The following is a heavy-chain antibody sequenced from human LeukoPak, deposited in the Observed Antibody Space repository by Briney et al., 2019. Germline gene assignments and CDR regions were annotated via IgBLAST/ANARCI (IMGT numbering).Heavy chain of an antibody. CDR3: ARDRTRVSGWYDY. D-gene: IGHD6-19*01. CDR1: GGSISSSNW. J-gene: IGHJ4*02. CDR2: IYHSGST. V-gene: IGHV4-4*02. Sequence: SSGTLSLTCAVSGGSISSSNWWNWVRQPPGKGLEWIGEIYHSGSTNYNPSLKSRVTISVDKSKNQFSLKLNSVTAADTAVYYCARDRTRVSGWYDYWGQGTLVTVSS.